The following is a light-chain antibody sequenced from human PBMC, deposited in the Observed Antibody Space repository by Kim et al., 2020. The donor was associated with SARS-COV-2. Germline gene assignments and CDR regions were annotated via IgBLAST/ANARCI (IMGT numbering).Light chain of an antibody. CDR2: ENK. Sequence: NFMLTQPHSVSESPGKTVTISCTRSSGSIASNYVQWYQQRPGSAPINVMYENKQRPSGVPDRFSGSIDSSSNSASLTISELKTEDEADFYCQSFSSNTRGWVFGGGTQLTVL. CDR3: QSFSSNTRGWV. V-gene: IGLV6-57*04. J-gene: IGLJ2*01. CDR1: SGSIASNY.